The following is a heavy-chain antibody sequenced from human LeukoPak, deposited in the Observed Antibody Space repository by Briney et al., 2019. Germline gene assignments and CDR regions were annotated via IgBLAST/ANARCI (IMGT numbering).Heavy chain of an antibody. CDR2: IYYTGST. Sequence: SETLSLTCTVSGGSISTYYWSWIRQPPGKGLEWIGYIYYTGSTNYNPSLKSRVTISVDTSKNQFSLKLSSVTAADTAVYYCARDYDSSGYYEGHNWFDPWGQGTLVTVSS. V-gene: IGHV4-59*01. J-gene: IGHJ5*02. CDR1: GGSISTYY. D-gene: IGHD3-22*01. CDR3: ARDYDSSGYYEGHNWFDP.